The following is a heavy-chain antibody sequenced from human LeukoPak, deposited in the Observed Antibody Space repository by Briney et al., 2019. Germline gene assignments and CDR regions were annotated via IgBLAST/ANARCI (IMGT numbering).Heavy chain of an antibody. CDR1: GYTFTSYG. D-gene: IGHD2-2*01. V-gene: IGHV1-8*03. Sequence: ASVKVSCKASGYTFTSYGISWVRQAPGQGLEWMGWMNPSSGNTGYAQKFQGRVTFTRDTSINTAYMDLSSLRSDDTAVYYCARGSSSSWGGRDDYWGQGTLVTVSS. CDR3: ARGSSSSWGGRDDY. J-gene: IGHJ4*02. CDR2: MNPSSGNT.